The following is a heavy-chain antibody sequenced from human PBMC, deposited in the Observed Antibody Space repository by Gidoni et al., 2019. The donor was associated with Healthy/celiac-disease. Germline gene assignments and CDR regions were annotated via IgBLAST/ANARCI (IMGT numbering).Heavy chain of an antibody. CDR1: GFTFSSYG. CDR2: ISYDGSNK. V-gene: IGHV3-30*18. CDR3: AKERTDIVVVRQYYMDV. J-gene: IGHJ6*03. Sequence: QVQLVESGGGVVQPGRSLRLSCAASGFTFSSYGMHWVRQAPGKGLEWVAVISYDGSNKYYADSVKGRFTISRDNSKNTLYLQMNSLRAEDTAVYYCAKERTDIVVVRQYYMDVWGKGTTVTVSS. D-gene: IGHD2-2*01.